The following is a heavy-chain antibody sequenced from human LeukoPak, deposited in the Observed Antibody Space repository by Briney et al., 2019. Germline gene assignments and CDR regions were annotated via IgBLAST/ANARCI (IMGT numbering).Heavy chain of an antibody. Sequence: LAGGSLRLSCAASGFTFSSYGMNWVRQTPGKGLEWVSGISNSGDSLYYAESVKGRFTISRDNSNNTLYLQMDSLRADDTAVYHCAKDLFGTPLAVFDYWGQGTLVPVSS. D-gene: IGHD3-10*01. J-gene: IGHJ4*02. CDR2: ISNSGDSL. CDR1: GFTFSSYG. V-gene: IGHV3-23*01. CDR3: AKDLFGTPLAVFDY.